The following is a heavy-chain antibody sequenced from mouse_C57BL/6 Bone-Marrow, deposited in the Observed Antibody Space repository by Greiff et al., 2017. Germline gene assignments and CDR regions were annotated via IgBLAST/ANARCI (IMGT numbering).Heavy chain of an antibody. J-gene: IGHJ2*01. CDR3: AIYDGYFDYFDY. CDR1: GYTFTDYY. V-gene: IGHV1-26*01. CDR2: INPNNGGT. Sequence: VQLQQSGPELVKPGASVKISCKASGYTFTDYYMNWVKQSHGKSLEWIGDINPNNGGTSYNQKFKGKATLTVDKSSSTAYMELRSLTSDDSAVYYCAIYDGYFDYFDYWGQGTTLTVSS. D-gene: IGHD2-3*01.